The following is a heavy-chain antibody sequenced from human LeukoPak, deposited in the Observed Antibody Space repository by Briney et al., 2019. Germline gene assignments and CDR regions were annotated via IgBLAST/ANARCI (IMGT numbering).Heavy chain of an antibody. Sequence: SETLSLTCTVSGGSISSGDYYWRWIRQPPGKGLEWIGYIYYSGSTYYNPSLKSRVTISVDTSKSQFSLKLSSVTAADTAVYYCARVVGRVGDIVLMVYAAYFDYWGQGTLVTVSS. V-gene: IGHV4-30-4*08. CDR1: GGSISSGDYY. J-gene: IGHJ4*02. CDR2: IYYSGST. D-gene: IGHD2-8*01. CDR3: ARVVGRVGDIVLMVYAAYFDY.